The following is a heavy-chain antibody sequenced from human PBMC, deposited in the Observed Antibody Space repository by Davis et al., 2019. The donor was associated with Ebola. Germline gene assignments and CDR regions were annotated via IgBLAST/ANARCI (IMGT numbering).Heavy chain of an antibody. Sequence: SVKVSCKASGGTFSSYAISRVRQAPGQGLEWMGEIIPIFGTANYAQKFQGRVTLTADDSATTVYMELSSLRSEDTAIYYCARIFGVVIHDYWGQGTLVAVSS. CDR2: IIPIFGTA. D-gene: IGHD3-3*01. V-gene: IGHV1-69*13. CDR1: GGTFSSYA. J-gene: IGHJ4*02. CDR3: ARIFGVVIHDY.